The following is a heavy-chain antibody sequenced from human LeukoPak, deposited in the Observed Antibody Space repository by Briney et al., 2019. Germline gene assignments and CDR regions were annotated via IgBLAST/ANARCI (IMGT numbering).Heavy chain of an antibody. D-gene: IGHD1-26*01. CDR1: GFTFSSYA. V-gene: IGHV3-23*01. Sequence: PGGSLRLSCAASGFTFSSYAMSWIRQAPGKGLEWVSAISGSGGSTYYADSVKGRFTISRDNSKNTLYLQMDSLRAEDTAVYYCARHGSYNVRDAFDIWGQGTMVTISS. CDR2: ISGSGGST. J-gene: IGHJ3*02. CDR3: ARHGSYNVRDAFDI.